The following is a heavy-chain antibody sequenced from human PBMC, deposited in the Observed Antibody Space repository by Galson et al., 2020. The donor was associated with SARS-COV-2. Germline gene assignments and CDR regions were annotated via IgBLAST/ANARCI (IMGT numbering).Heavy chain of an antibody. V-gene: IGHV1-18*04. D-gene: IGHD3-22*01. CDR3: ARYSINYYDSSGHLDYYYYGMDV. Sequence: ASVKVSCQASGYTFTSYGISWVRQAPGQGLEWMGWISAYNGNTNYAQKLQGRVTMTTDTSTSTAYMELRSLRSDDTAVYYCARYSINYYDSSGHLDYYYYGMDVWGQGTTVTVSS. CDR2: ISAYNGNT. CDR1: GYTFTSYG. J-gene: IGHJ6*02.